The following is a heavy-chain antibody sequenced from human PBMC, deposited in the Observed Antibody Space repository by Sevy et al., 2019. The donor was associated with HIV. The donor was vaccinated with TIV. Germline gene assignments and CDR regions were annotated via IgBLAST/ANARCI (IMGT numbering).Heavy chain of an antibody. CDR1: GFTFSSYG. V-gene: IGHV3-33*01. J-gene: IGHJ6*02. CDR2: IWYDGSNK. D-gene: IGHD3-22*01. Sequence: GGSLRLSCAASGFTFSSYGMHWVRQAPGKGLEWVAVIWYDGSNKYYADSVKGRFTISRDNSKNTLYLQMNSLRAEDTAVYYFARDTRPLYYYDSSGRRNSYYYYGMDVWGQGTTVTVSS. CDR3: ARDTRPLYYYDSSGRRNSYYYYGMDV.